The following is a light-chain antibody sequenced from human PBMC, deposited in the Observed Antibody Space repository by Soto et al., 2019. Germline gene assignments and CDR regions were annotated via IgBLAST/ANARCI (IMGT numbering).Light chain of an antibody. Sequence: QSVLTQPRSVSGSPGQSVTISCTGTSTDVGGYNFVSWYQQHPGKVPKLFNYDVSRRPSGVPGRFSGYNAGTAASLTISGLQDDEEADYYGASDDGMYTLVFGRGTKLTVL. CDR1: STDVGGYNF. CDR2: DVS. CDR3: ASDDGMYTLV. V-gene: IGLV2-11*01. J-gene: IGLJ2*01.